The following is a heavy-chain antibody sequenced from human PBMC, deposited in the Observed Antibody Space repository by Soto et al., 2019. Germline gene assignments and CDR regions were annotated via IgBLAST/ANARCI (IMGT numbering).Heavy chain of an antibody. CDR2: ISGSGGST. CDR3: AKFTGYSSGWFDY. V-gene: IGHV3-23*01. CDR1: GFTFSSYA. Sequence: LRLSCAASGFTFSSYAMSWVRQAPGKGLECVSDISGSGGSTYYADSVKGRFTISRDNSKNTVYLQMNSLRAEDTAVYYCAKFTGYSSGWFDYWGQGTLVTVS. D-gene: IGHD6-19*01. J-gene: IGHJ4*02.